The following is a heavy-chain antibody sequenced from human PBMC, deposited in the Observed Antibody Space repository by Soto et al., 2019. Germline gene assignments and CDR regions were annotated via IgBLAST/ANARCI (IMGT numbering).Heavy chain of an antibody. Sequence: QVQLVQSGAEVKKPGSSLKVSCKASGGTFTNYAFSWVRQAPGQGLEWMGGIIPVFGTPDYAQKFQGRVTITAVESTRTASMELSSLRSDDTAVYYCARERSVGYCITTTCPKPFFYHAMDVWGQGTTVTVS. CDR2: IIPVFGTP. CDR3: ARERSVGYCITTTCPKPFFYHAMDV. CDR1: GGTFTNYA. D-gene: IGHD2-2*01. J-gene: IGHJ6*02. V-gene: IGHV1-69*12.